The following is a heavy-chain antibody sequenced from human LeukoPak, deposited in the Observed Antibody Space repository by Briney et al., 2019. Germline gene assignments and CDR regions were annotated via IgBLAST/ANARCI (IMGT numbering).Heavy chain of an antibody. V-gene: IGHV1-18*01. J-gene: IGHJ4*02. D-gene: IGHD5-12*01. Sequence: ASVKVSCKASGYTFTSYAMHWVRQAPGQGLEWMGWISAYNGNTNYAQKLQGRVTMTTDTSTSTAYMELRSLRSDDTAVYYCARDLPVAHFDYRGQGTLVTVSS. CDR2: ISAYNGNT. CDR1: GYTFTSYA. CDR3: ARDLPVAHFDY.